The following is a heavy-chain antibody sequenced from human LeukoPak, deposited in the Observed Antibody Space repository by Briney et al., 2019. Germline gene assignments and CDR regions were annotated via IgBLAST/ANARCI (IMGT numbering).Heavy chain of an antibody. CDR1: GYTFTSYA. CDR2: ISAYNGNT. J-gene: IGHJ4*02. V-gene: IGHV1-18*01. Sequence: GASVKVSCKASGYTFTSYAMNWVRQAPGQGLEWMGWISAYNGNTKYAQRLQDRVTMTTDTPTTTVYMELRSLRSDDTAVYYCATYDFWSGYSFDYWGQGTLVTVSS. D-gene: IGHD3-3*01. CDR3: ATYDFWSGYSFDY.